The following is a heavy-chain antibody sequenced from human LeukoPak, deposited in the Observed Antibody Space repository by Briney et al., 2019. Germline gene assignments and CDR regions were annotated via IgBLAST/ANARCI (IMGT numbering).Heavy chain of an antibody. CDR2: INSDGSST. Sequence: GGSLRLSCEASGFTFSSYWMHWVRQALGKGLVWVSRINSDGSSTSYADSVKGRFTISRDNAKNTLYLQMNSLRAEDTAVYYCARVNRVGANSDYWGQGTLVTVSS. J-gene: IGHJ4*02. CDR3: ARVNRVGANSDY. CDR1: GFTFSSYW. D-gene: IGHD1-26*01. V-gene: IGHV3-74*01.